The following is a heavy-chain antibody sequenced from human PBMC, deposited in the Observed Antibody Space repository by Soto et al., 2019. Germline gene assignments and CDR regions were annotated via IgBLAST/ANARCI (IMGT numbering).Heavy chain of an antibody. CDR2: IIPILGIA. Sequence: QVQLVQSGAEVKKPGSSVKVSCKASGGTFSSYTISWVRQAPGQGLEWMGRIIPILGIANYAQKFQGRVTITADKSTSTASMELSSLRSEDTAVYYCASCLGYGGTSGLTLDYWGQGTLVTVSS. CDR1: GGTFSSYT. J-gene: IGHJ4*02. D-gene: IGHD2-15*01. CDR3: ASCLGYGGTSGLTLDY. V-gene: IGHV1-69*02.